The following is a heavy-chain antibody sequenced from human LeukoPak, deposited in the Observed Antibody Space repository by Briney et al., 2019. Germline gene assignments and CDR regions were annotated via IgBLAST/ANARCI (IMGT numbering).Heavy chain of an antibody. CDR2: ISGSGGGT. CDR1: GFTFSNYA. V-gene: IGHV3-23*01. CDR3: AKEPLGWYYFDY. J-gene: IGHJ4*02. Sequence: PGGSLRLSCAASGFTFSNYAMNWVRQAPGKGLEWVSGISGSGGGTYYADSVKGRFTISRDNSKNKVYLQMNSLRAEDTAVYYCAKEPLGWYYFDYWGQGILVTVSS. D-gene: IGHD2-2*03.